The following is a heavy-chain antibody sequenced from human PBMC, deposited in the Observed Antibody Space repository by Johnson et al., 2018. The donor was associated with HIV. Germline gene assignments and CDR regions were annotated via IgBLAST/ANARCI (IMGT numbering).Heavy chain of an antibody. Sequence: QVQLVESGGGLVQPGGSLRLSCAASGFTVSSNYMSWVRQAPGKGLEWVAFIRYDGSNKYYADSVKGRFTISRDNSKNTLYLQMNSLRSEDTAVYYCAKEGEYFYDSSGFDSFDIWGQGTMVTVSS. D-gene: IGHD3-22*01. J-gene: IGHJ3*02. CDR3: AKEGEYFYDSSGFDSFDI. V-gene: IGHV3-30*02. CDR1: GFTVSSNY. CDR2: IRYDGSNK.